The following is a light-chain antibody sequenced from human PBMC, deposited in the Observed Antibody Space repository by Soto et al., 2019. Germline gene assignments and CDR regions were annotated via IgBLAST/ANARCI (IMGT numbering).Light chain of an antibody. CDR2: DVS. V-gene: IGLV2-14*01. CDR3: SSYTSSSTV. Sequence: QSVLPQPASLSWSPGQSITISCTGTSSEVGGYNYVSWYQQHPGKAPKLMIYDVSNRPSGVSNRFSGSKSGNTASLTISGLQAEDEADYYCSSYTSSSTVFGTGTKVTVL. J-gene: IGLJ1*01. CDR1: SSEVGGYNY.